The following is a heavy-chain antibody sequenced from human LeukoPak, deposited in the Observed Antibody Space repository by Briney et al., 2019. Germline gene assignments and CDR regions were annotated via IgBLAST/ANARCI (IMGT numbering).Heavy chain of an antibody. CDR2: ISWNSGSI. CDR1: GFTFDDYA. CDR3: AKDGPYDSSGYAPD. Sequence: QPGRSLRLSCAASGFTFDDYAMHWVRQAPGKGLEWVSGISWNSGSIGYADSVKGRSTISRDNAKNSLYLQMNSLRAEDTALYYCAKDGPYDSSGYAPDWGQGTLVTVSS. J-gene: IGHJ4*02. D-gene: IGHD3-22*01. V-gene: IGHV3-9*01.